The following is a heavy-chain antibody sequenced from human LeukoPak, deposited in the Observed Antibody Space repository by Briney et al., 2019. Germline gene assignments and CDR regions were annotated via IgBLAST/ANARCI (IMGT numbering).Heavy chain of an antibody. J-gene: IGHJ4*02. V-gene: IGHV3-30*18. Sequence: SGGSLRLSCAASGFTFSSYGMHWVRQAPGKGLEWVAVISYDGSNKYYADSVKGRFTISRHNSKNTLYLQMNSLRAEDTAVYYCAKVAGGITIPAAVFDYWGQGTLVTVSS. CDR1: GFTFSSYG. D-gene: IGHD6-13*01. CDR3: AKVAGGITIPAAVFDY. CDR2: ISYDGSNK.